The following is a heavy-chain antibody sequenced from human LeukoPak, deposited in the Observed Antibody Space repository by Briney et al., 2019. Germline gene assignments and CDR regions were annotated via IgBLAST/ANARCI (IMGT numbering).Heavy chain of an antibody. J-gene: IGHJ4*02. CDR1: GGSITSGGYY. V-gene: IGHV4-31*03. CDR3: ARGGGVGCSGGSCFLDY. Sequence: SQTLSLTCTVSGGSITSGGYYFSWVRQYPGKGLEWIGYIYYSGSAYYNPSLESRVSMSADTSKKQFSLRLTSVTAADTAIYFGARGGGVGCSGGSCFLDYWGPGTLVTVSS. CDR2: IYYSGSA. D-gene: IGHD2-15*01.